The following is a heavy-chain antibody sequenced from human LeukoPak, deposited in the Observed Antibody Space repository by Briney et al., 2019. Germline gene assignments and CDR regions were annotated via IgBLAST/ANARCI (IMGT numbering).Heavy chain of an antibody. Sequence: SETLSLTCTVYGGSISSYYWSWIRQPPGKGLEWIGYIYYSGSTNYNPSLKSRVTISVDTSKNQFSLKLSSVTAADTAVYYCARRKGDTAMAYYYYYMDVWGKGTTVTVSS. CDR3: ARRKGDTAMAYYYYYMDV. V-gene: IGHV4-59*01. CDR2: IYYSGST. J-gene: IGHJ6*03. CDR1: GGSISSYY. D-gene: IGHD5-18*01.